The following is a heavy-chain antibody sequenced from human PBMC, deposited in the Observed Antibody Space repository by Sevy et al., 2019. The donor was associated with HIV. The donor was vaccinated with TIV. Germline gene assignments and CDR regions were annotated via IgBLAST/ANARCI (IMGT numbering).Heavy chain of an antibody. CDR1: GFTSSSYA. J-gene: IGHJ4*02. V-gene: IGHV3-23*01. CDR3: ARDRATSATVTLFDY. D-gene: IGHD2-15*01. Sequence: GGSLRLSCAASGFTSSSYAMSWVRQPPGRGLEWVSTLSDSGVRTSYADSVKGRFTISRDNSKNILDLQMNSLSAEDRGVYYCARDRATSATVTLFDYWGQGSLVTFSS. CDR2: LSDSGVRT.